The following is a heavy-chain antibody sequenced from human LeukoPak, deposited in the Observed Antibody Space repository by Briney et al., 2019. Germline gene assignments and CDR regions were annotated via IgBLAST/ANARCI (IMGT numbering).Heavy chain of an antibody. CDR2: IYSSGNS. V-gene: IGHV4-39*01. J-gene: IGHJ5*02. Sequence: SETLSLTCSISGDSIPTNSYWLGWIRQSPGKGLEWIGSIYSSGNSYYNPSLKTRATISPDTSKNQYSLRLTSVTAADTAIYYCARRGIWDLQIGNWFDPWGQGILVIVSS. CDR1: GDSIPTNSYW. D-gene: IGHD3-16*01. CDR3: ARRGIWDLQIGNWFDP.